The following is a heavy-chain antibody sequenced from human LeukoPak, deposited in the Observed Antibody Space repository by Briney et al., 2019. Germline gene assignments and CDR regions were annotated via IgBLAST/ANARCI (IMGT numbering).Heavy chain of an antibody. D-gene: IGHD1-7*01. CDR3: ARGGTRGSVDY. CDR1: GFTFSSYW. Sequence: GGSLRLSCAASGFTFSSYWMSWVRQAPGKGLEWVANINEDGSEEYYVDSVKGRFTISRDNAKNSLYLQMNSLRAEDTAVYYCARGGTRGSVDYWGQGTLVTVSS. J-gene: IGHJ4*02. V-gene: IGHV3-7*01. CDR2: INEDGSEE.